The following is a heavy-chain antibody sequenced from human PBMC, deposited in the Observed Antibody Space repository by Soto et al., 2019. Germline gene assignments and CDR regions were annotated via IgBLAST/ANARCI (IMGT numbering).Heavy chain of an antibody. J-gene: IGHJ3*02. D-gene: IGHD3-22*01. CDR1: GGSISSSSYY. CDR2: IYYSGST. V-gene: IGHV4-39*01. CDR3: ARHYDSSGYYRLDI. Sequence: QLQLQESGPGLVKPSETLSLTCTVSGGSISSSSYYWGWIRQPPGKGLEWIGSIYYSGSTYYNPSLKSRVTISVDTSKNQFSLKLRSVTAADTAVYYCARHYDSSGYYRLDIWGQGTMVTVSS.